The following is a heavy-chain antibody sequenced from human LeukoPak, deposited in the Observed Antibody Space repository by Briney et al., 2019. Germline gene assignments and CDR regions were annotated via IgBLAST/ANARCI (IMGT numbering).Heavy chain of an antibody. J-gene: IGHJ6*04. Sequence: ASVKVSFKASGYTFTGYYMHWGRQAPGQGVGWMGWINPNSGGTNYSQKFRGWGTMTRDTSITTAYMELSRLRSADTAVYYCARVRGFGAPHYGMDVWGKGTTVTVSS. CDR3: ARVRGFGAPHYGMDV. D-gene: IGHD3-10*01. V-gene: IGHV1-2*04. CDR2: INPNSGGT. CDR1: GYTFTGYY.